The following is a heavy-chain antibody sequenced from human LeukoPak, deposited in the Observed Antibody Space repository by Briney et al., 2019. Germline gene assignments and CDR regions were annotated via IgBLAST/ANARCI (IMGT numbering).Heavy chain of an antibody. Sequence: GASVKVSCKASGGTFSSYAISWVRQAPGQGLEWMGGIIPIFGTANYAQKFQGRVTITADESTSTAYMELSSLRSEDTAVYYCARVVRWNHYYYGMDVWGQGTAVTVSS. V-gene: IGHV1-69*13. CDR1: GGTFSSYA. CDR2: IIPIFGTA. D-gene: IGHD1-1*01. J-gene: IGHJ6*02. CDR3: ARVVRWNHYYYGMDV.